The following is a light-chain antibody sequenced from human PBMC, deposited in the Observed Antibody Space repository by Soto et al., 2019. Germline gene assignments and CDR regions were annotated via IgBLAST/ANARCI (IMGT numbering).Light chain of an antibody. V-gene: IGKV3-11*01. CDR1: QSVSSY. CDR2: DAS. CDR3: QQRSNWQYT. Sequence: EIVLTQSPSTLSLSPGDRATLSCRASQSVSSYLAWYQQKPGQAPRLLIYDASNMATGIPARFSGSGSGTDFTLTISSLQPEDFAVYYCQQRSNWQYTFGQGTKLEIK. J-gene: IGKJ2*01.